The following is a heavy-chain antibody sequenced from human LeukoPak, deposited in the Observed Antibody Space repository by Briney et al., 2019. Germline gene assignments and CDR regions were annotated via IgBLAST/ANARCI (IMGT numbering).Heavy chain of an antibody. J-gene: IGHJ4*02. CDR1: GFTISDSY. CDR2: ISSNGSTI. D-gene: IGHD3-22*01. Sequence: PGGSLRLSCAASGFTISDSYMNWIRQAPGQGLEWVSYISSNGSTIYYADSVKGRFTISRNNAKNSLYLQMNSLRSEDTAVYYCARDEYYYDSSTGFDYWGQGTLVTVSS. CDR3: ARDEYYYDSSTGFDY. V-gene: IGHV3-11*04.